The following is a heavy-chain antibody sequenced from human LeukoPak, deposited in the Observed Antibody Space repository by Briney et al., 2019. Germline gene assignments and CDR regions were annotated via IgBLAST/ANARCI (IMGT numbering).Heavy chain of an antibody. CDR3: AGGVGGDSGSYSGGFQQ. D-gene: IGHD1-26*01. V-gene: IGHV3-53*01. CDR2: IYSGGST. J-gene: IGHJ1*01. Sequence: GGSLRLSCAVCGFTVSSYYMSWVRQAPGKGLGWVSVIYSGGSTYSPRSVKVRFTNHRTNSKNTLYFQRNRLTAEDPAVYYWAGGVGGDSGSYSGGFQQGGEGTLVTVSS. CDR1: GFTVSSYY.